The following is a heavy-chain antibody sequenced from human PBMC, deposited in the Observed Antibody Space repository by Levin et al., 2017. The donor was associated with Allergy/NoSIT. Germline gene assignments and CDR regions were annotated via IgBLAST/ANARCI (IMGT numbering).Heavy chain of an antibody. Sequence: LSLTCAASGFTFDDYAMHWVRQAPGKGLEWVSGISWNSGSIGYADSVKGRFTISRDNAKNSLYLQMNSLRAEDTALYYCAATPNYDFWSGYYTGIGGAFDSWGQGTMVTVSS. V-gene: IGHV3-9*01. D-gene: IGHD3-3*01. CDR2: ISWNSGSI. CDR1: GFTFDDYA. CDR3: AATPNYDFWSGYYTGIGGAFDS. J-gene: IGHJ3*02.